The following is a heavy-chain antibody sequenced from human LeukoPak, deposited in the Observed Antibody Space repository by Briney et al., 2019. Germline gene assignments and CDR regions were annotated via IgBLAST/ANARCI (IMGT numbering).Heavy chain of an antibody. CDR1: GYTFTIYG. CDR2: ISAYNGNT. V-gene: IGHV1-18*01. Sequence: ASVKVSSKASGYTFTIYGISWVRQAPGQGLEWMGWISAYNGNTNYTQKLQGRVTITTDTSTSTAYMELRSLRSDDTAVYYCARGDMVRIDWFDPWGQGTLVTVSS. J-gene: IGHJ5*02. D-gene: IGHD3-10*01. CDR3: ARGDMVRIDWFDP.